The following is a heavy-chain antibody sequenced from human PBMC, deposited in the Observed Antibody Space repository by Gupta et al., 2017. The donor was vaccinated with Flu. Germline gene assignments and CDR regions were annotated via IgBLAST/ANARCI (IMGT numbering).Heavy chain of an antibody. J-gene: IGHJ4*02. V-gene: IGHV3-33*01. Sequence: QVQLVESGAGVVQRGRSLRLSCAASGFTFSSYGMHWVRQAPGKGLEWVAVIWYDGSNKYYEDSGIGRVTISRENSTNTLQWQLISLRAQDKTVEYCARGLEMATRLLSSFVDDWGQGTLGTVSS. CDR1: GFTFSSYG. CDR3: ARGLEMATRLLSSFVDD. CDR2: IWYDGSNK. D-gene: IGHD1-1*01.